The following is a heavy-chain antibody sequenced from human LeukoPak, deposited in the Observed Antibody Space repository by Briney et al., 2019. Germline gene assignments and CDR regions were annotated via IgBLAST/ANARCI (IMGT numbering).Heavy chain of an antibody. V-gene: IGHV1-18*01. CDR2: ISGYSDNP. CDR3: VRDDSVD. CDR1: GYTFTNFG. Sequence: ASVRVSCKASGYTFTNFGISWVRQAPGQGLEWMGWISGYSDNPNYAQKPQGRVTMTTDPSTSTAYLELRSLRSDDTAIYYCVRDDSVDWGQGTLVTVSS. J-gene: IGHJ4*02. D-gene: IGHD3-16*01.